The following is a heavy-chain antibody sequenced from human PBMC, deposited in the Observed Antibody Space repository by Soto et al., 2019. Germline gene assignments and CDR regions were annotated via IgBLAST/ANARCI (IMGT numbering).Heavy chain of an antibody. CDR1: ELNFSSYG. J-gene: IGHJ6*03. CDR2: ISYDGSNK. CDR3: AKDRGVTTRYYYSYMDV. D-gene: IGHD3-10*01. Sequence: GRSLRLSCAASELNFSSYGMHCVRQAPGKGLEWVAVISYDGSNKYYADSVKGRFTISRDNSKNTLYLQMNSLRAEDTAVYYCAKDRGVTTRYYYSYMDVWGKGTTVTVSS. V-gene: IGHV3-30*18.